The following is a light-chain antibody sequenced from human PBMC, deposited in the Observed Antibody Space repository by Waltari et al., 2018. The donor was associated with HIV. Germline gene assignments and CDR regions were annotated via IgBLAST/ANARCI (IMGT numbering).Light chain of an antibody. Sequence: NFTLTQPQSVSESPGRMVTISCTRSIGSIASSYVQWYQLRPGSAPSSVMYEYNQRPSGVPDRFSGSIDSSPNSASLTISGLKAEDEADYYCQSYDTNNYWIFGGGTKLTVL. V-gene: IGLV6-57*04. J-gene: IGLJ3*02. CDR2: EYN. CDR1: IGSIASSY. CDR3: QSYDTNNYWI.